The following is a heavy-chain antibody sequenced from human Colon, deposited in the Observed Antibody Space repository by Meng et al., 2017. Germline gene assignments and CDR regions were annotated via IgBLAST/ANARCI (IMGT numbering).Heavy chain of an antibody. V-gene: IGHV3-21*01. J-gene: IGHJ5*02. CDR3: AREWIVPAGFDP. Sequence: EVQLVESGGGLVKPGVSLSLSCVASGFNFSSYSINWVRQAPGKGLEWVSTISSSSRYIYYADSVKGRFTVSRDNGKSSLYLQMNSLRAEDTAVYYCAREWIVPAGFDPWGQGTVVTVSS. CDR2: ISSSSRYI. D-gene: IGHD2-2*01. CDR1: GFNFSSYS.